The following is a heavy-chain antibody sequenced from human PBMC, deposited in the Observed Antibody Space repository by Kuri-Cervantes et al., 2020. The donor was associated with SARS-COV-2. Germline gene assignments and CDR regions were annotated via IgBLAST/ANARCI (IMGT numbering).Heavy chain of an antibody. J-gene: IGHJ5*02. CDR2: IYYSGST. CDR3: ARQPLDQVLWVGAYWFDP. CDR1: GGSISSSSYY. Sequence: GSLRLSCTVSGGSISSSSYYWGWIRQPPGKGLEWIGSIYYSGSTYYNPSLKSRVTISVDTSKNQFSLKLSSVTAADTAIYYCARQPLDQVLWVGAYWFDPWGQGTLVTVSS. V-gene: IGHV4-39*01. D-gene: IGHD3-10*01.